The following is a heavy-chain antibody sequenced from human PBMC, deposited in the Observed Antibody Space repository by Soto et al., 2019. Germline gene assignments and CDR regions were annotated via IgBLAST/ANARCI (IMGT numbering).Heavy chain of an antibody. CDR3: ARVAPEYSSTPRRFDF. D-gene: IGHD6-13*01. Sequence: PSETLSLTCTVSGGSISSSSYYWGWIRQPPGKGLEWIGNIYYSGSTYYNPSLKSRVTISVDTSQNQFSLKLSSVTAEDTAVYHCARVAPEYSSTPRRFDFWGQGTLVTVSS. J-gene: IGHJ4*02. CDR2: IYYSGST. CDR1: GGSISSSSYY. V-gene: IGHV4-39*07.